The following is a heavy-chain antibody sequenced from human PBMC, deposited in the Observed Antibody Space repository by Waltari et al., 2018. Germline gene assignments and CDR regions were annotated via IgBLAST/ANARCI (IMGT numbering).Heavy chain of an antibody. CDR1: GGTFRSYA. CDR2: IIPIFVTA. V-gene: IGHV1-69*14. Sequence: QVQLVQSGAEVKKPGSSVKVSCKASGGTFRSYAIIWVRRAPGQGLEWMGGIIPIFVTANYAQKFQGRVTITADKSTSTAYMELSSLRSEDTAVYYCAREARDSSGYFQGWGQGTLVTVSS. D-gene: IGHD3-22*01. CDR3: AREARDSSGYFQG. J-gene: IGHJ4*02.